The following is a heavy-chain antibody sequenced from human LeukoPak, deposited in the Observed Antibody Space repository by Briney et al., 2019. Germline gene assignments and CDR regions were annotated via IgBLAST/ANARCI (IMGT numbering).Heavy chain of an antibody. D-gene: IGHD3-16*01. J-gene: IGHJ3*02. CDR3: TKAVGGGRDAYDI. CDR1: GFTVSSNY. CDR2: IYSGGST. V-gene: IGHV3-53*01. Sequence: GGSLRLSCAASGFTVSSNYMSWVRQAPGKGLEWVSVIYSGGSTYYADSVKGRFTISRDTSKNTLYVQMESLRAEDTAVYYCTKAVGGGRDAYDIWGQGTMVTVSS.